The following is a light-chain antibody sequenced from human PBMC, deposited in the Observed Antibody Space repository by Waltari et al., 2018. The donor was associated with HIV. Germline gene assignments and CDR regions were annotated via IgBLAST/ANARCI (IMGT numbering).Light chain of an antibody. CDR1: RTVFYNRNY. Sequence: DIVMTQSPDSLTVSLGARAPFYCTSSRTVFYNRNYLAWYQKKPGQAPKVLIYWASTRALGVPDRFSGSGSGTDFSLTISRVQADDVAIYYCQQYYTLRSSFGGGTKIEI. V-gene: IGKV4-1*01. CDR2: WAS. CDR3: QQYYTLRSS. J-gene: IGKJ4*01.